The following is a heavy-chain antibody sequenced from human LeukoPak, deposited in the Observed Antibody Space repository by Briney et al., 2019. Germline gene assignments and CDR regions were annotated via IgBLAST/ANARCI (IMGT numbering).Heavy chain of an antibody. CDR1: GGFFSGYY. Sequence: SETLSLTCAVYGGFFSGYYWSWIRQPPGKGLEWIGYIYYSGSTNYNPSLKSRVTISVDTSKNQFSLKLSSVTAADTAVYYCARAQGIAARPHYYYYMDVWGKGTTVTVSS. D-gene: IGHD6-6*01. CDR3: ARAQGIAARPHYYYYMDV. V-gene: IGHV4-59*01. CDR2: IYYSGST. J-gene: IGHJ6*03.